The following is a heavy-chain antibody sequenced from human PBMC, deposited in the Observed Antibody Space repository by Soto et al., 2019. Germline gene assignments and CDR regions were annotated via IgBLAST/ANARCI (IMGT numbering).Heavy chain of an antibody. CDR3: TRYCSNIKCSDAFDI. J-gene: IGHJ3*02. Sequence: GGSLRLSCAASGFSFSDSAIHWVRQASGKGLEWVGRIRDKPDNYATAYAASVKGRFTISRDDSKNTAYLQMNSLKTEDTAVYYCTRYCSNIKCSDAFDIWGQGTMVTVS. CDR2: IRDKPDNYAT. CDR1: GFSFSDSA. V-gene: IGHV3-73*01. D-gene: IGHD2-2*01.